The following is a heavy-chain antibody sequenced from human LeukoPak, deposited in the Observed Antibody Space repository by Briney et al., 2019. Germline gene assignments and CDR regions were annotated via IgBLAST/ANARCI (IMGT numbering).Heavy chain of an antibody. V-gene: IGHV1-2*02. D-gene: IGHD2-15*01. J-gene: IGHJ3*02. CDR1: GYTYTIYY. Sequence: ASVKVSCKASGYTYTIYYMHWVRQAPGQGLEWMGWINSKSGGTNYAQKFQGRVTMTRDTSITTAYMELSRLRSDDTAVYYCANSGGEEDDAFDIWGQGTMVTVSS. CDR3: ANSGGEEDDAFDI. CDR2: INSKSGGT.